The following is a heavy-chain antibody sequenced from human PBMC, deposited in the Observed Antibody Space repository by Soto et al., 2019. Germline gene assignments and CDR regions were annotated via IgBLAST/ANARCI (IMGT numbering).Heavy chain of an antibody. Sequence: PGGSLRLSCAASGFTFSSSAMNWVRQAPGKGLEWVSTISGSGVSKYYADSVKGRFTISRDNSNNTVSLQMNSLRAEDAAVYYCAKDRSPGATTWNVYWGQGTLVTVSS. D-gene: IGHD1-26*01. J-gene: IGHJ4*02. CDR2: ISGSGVSK. CDR1: GFTFSSSA. V-gene: IGHV3-23*01. CDR3: AKDRSPGATTWNVY.